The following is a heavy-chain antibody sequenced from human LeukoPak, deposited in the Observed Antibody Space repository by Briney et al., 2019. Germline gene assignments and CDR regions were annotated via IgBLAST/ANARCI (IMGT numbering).Heavy chain of an antibody. Sequence: NSSETLSLTCSVSGDSITTSYWNWIRQPPGQGLEWIGSIFYSGNTKYNPALQSRVTISVDTSENQFSLEVNSVTAADTAVYYCARGRLSPSAFRPFEHWGRGTLVTVSS. V-gene: IGHV4-59*01. CDR1: GDSITTSY. D-gene: IGHD2/OR15-2a*01. J-gene: IGHJ4*02. CDR3: ARGRLSPSAFRPFEH. CDR2: IFYSGNT.